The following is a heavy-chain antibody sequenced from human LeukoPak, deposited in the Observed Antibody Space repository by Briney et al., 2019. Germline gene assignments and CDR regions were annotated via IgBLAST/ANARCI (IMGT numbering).Heavy chain of an antibody. CDR1: GFTFSSYA. Sequence: GGSLRLSCAASGFTFSSYAMSWVGQAPGKGLEYVSAISSNGGSTSYADSVKGRFTISRDNSKNTLYLQMGSLRAEDMAVYYCARSSIVVVSILDYWGQGTLVTVSS. CDR2: ISSNGGST. CDR3: ARSSIVVVSILDY. V-gene: IGHV3-64*02. J-gene: IGHJ4*02. D-gene: IGHD2-2*01.